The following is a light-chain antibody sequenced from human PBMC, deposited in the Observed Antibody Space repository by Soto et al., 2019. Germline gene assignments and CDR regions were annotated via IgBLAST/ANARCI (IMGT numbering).Light chain of an antibody. V-gene: IGKV3-11*01. Sequence: EIVLTQSPATLSLSPGERATLSCRASQRVSSYLAWYQQKPGQAPRLLIYDASNRATGIPARFSGSGSGTDFTLTIRSLEPEDFAVYYCQQRSNWPYTFGQGTKLEIK. J-gene: IGKJ2*01. CDR3: QQRSNWPYT. CDR2: DAS. CDR1: QRVSSY.